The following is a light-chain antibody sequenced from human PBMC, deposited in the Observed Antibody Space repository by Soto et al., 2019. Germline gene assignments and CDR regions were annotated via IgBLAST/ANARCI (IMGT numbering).Light chain of an antibody. CDR2: IDSDGSH. CDR3: QTWDTGIVV. Sequence: QPVLTQSPSASASLGASVKLTCTLSSGHSSYAIAWHQQQPEKGPRYLMRIDSDGSHTKGDGIPARFSGSLSGAERYLTISSLQSEDEADYYCQTWDTGIVVFGGGTKLTVL. J-gene: IGLJ2*01. V-gene: IGLV4-69*01. CDR1: SGHSSYA.